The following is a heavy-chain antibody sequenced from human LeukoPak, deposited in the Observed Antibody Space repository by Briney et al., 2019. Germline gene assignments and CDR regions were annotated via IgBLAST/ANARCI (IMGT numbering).Heavy chain of an antibody. D-gene: IGHD2-15*01. Sequence: SGGSLRLSYAASGFTFNNYAMAWVRQAPGKGLEWVSGISGSGGSTFYSVKGRFTISRDNSKNTLFLQMNRLRAEDTAIYYCAKAGEYCPDGSCYSENYYFDYWGQGTLVTVSS. CDR2: ISGSGGST. CDR3: AKAGEYCPDGSCYSENYYFDY. CDR1: GFTFNNYA. V-gene: IGHV3-23*01. J-gene: IGHJ4*02.